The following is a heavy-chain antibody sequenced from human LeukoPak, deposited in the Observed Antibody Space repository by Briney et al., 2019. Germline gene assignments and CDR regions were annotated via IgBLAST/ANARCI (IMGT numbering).Heavy chain of an antibody. CDR1: EFTFSSYS. CDR3: ARALIGTGSFGY. J-gene: IGHJ4*02. D-gene: IGHD1-20*01. CDR2: ISSSSSTI. V-gene: IGHV3-48*02. Sequence: GGSLRLPCAASEFTFSSYSMNWVRQAPGKGLEWVSYISSSSSTIYYADSVKGRFTISRDNAKNSLYLQMNSLRDEDTAVYYCARALIGTGSFGYWGQGTLVTVSS.